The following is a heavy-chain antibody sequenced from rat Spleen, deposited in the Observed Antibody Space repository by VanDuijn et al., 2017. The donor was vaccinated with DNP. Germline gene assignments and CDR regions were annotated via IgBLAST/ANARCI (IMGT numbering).Heavy chain of an antibody. CDR1: GFTFSDYY. Sequence: EVQLVKSGGGLVQPGRSLKLSCAASGFTFSDYYMAWVRQAPTKGLEWVAYISYDGGRTYNGDSVKGRFTISRDIAKNTLYLQMNSLRSEDTATYYCARHVLPLRVWDYWGQGVMVTVSS. V-gene: IGHV5-22*01. D-gene: IGHD1-4*01. CDR3: ARHVLPLRVWDY. J-gene: IGHJ2*01. CDR2: ISYDGGRT.